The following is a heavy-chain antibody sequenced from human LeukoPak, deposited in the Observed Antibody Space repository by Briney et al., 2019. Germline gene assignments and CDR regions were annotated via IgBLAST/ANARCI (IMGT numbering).Heavy chain of an antibody. CDR1: GFTFSTYA. Sequence: GGSLRLSCAASGFTFSTYAMNWVRQAPGEGLKWVSCITGDSAYIYYADSVKGRFTISRDNAKNSLHLQMNSLRAEDTAVYYCARYGVSSSTSYSDFWRQGTLVTVSS. V-gene: IGHV3-21*01. CDR2: ITGDSAYI. J-gene: IGHJ4*02. D-gene: IGHD2-2*01. CDR3: ARYGVSSSTSYSDF.